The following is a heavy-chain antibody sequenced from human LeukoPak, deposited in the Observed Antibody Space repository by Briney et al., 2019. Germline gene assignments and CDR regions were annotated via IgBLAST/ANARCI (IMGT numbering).Heavy chain of an antibody. J-gene: IGHJ4*02. V-gene: IGHV1-8*01. CDR1: GYTFTSYD. CDR3: ARGLAAAGTVWFDY. Sequence: ASVKVSCKASGYTFTSYDINWVRQATGRGLEWMGWMNPNSGNTGYAQKFQGRVTMTRNTSISTAYMELSSLRSEDTAVYYCARGLAAAGTVWFDYWGQGTLVTVSS. D-gene: IGHD6-13*01. CDR2: MNPNSGNT.